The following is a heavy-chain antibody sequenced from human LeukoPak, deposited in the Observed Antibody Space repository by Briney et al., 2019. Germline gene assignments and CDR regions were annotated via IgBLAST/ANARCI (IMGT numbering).Heavy chain of an antibody. CDR2: INTNTGNP. CDR3: ARDHSGSPATTFDP. D-gene: IGHD1-26*01. Sequence: ASVKVSCKASGYTFTSYAMNWVRQAPGQGLEWMGWINTNTGNPTYAQGFTGRFVFSLDTSVSTAYLQISSLKAEDTVVYYCARDHSGSPATTFDPWGQGTLVTVSS. V-gene: IGHV7-4-1*02. J-gene: IGHJ5*02. CDR1: GYTFTSYA.